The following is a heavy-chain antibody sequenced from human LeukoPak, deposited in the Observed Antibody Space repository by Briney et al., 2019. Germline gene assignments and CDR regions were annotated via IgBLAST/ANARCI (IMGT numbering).Heavy chain of an antibody. Sequence: GGSLRLSCVGSGFTFSTYEMNWVRQAPGKGLEWLSFISRGGFEIHYAASVEGRFTISRDNAKNTLYLQMNSLRVEDTAVYYCANRWYYFDYWGQGTLVTVSS. D-gene: IGHD4-23*01. CDR2: ISRGGFEI. CDR3: ANRWYYFDY. J-gene: IGHJ4*02. V-gene: IGHV3-48*03. CDR1: GFTFSTYE.